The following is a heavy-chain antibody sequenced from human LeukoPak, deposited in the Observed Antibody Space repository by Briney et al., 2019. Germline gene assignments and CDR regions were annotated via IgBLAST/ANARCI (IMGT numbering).Heavy chain of an antibody. CDR2: TYYRSKWYN. J-gene: IGHJ4*02. D-gene: IGHD6-19*01. V-gene: IGHV6-1*01. CDR3: ARLSSGAGGDFDC. CDR1: GDSVSSNSAA. Sequence: SQTLSLTCAISGDSVSSNSAAWNWVRQSPSRGLEWLGRTYYRSKWYNNYALSVKSRITIKPDTSKDQFSLQLNSVTPEDTAVYYCARLSSGAGGDFDCWGQGTLVTVSS.